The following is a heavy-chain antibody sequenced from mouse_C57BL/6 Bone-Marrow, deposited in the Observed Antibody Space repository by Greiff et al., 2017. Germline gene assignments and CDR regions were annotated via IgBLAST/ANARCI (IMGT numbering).Heavy chain of an antibody. D-gene: IGHD3-2*02. Sequence: EVQLQQSGPELVKPGASVKISCKASGYTFTDYYMNWVKQSHGKSLEWIGDINPNNGGTSYNQKFKGKATLSVDKSSSTAYLELRSLTSEDSAVSSCVYWTTRLAMDYWGQGTSVTVSS. V-gene: IGHV1-26*01. CDR3: VYWTTRLAMDY. J-gene: IGHJ4*01. CDR2: INPNNGGT. CDR1: GYTFTDYY.